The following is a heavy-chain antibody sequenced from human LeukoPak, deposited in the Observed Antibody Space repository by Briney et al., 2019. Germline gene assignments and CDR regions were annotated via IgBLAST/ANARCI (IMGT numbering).Heavy chain of an antibody. V-gene: IGHV4-31*03. D-gene: IGHD3-22*01. CDR1: GGSINSGGYY. CDR3: ARDYYDGTGYHVFDI. Sequence: SQTLSLTCTVSGGSINSGGYYWNWIRQHPGKGLEWIGYIYYSGSTYYNPSLKSRLSISIDTSKNQSSLKLSSVTAADTAVYYCARDYYDGTGYHVFDIWGQGTMVTVSS. J-gene: IGHJ3*02. CDR2: IYYSGST.